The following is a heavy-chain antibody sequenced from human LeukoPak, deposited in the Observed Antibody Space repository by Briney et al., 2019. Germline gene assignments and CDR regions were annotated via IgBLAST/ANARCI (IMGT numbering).Heavy chain of an antibody. CDR1: GGTFSSYA. J-gene: IGHJ4*02. Sequence: GASVKVSCKASGGTFSSYAISWVRQAPGQGLEGMGGIIPIFGTANYAQKFQGRVTITTDESTSTAYMELSSLRSEDTAVYYCARDGVRGIITSDYWGPGTLVTVSS. CDR3: ARDGVRGIITSDY. V-gene: IGHV1-69*05. D-gene: IGHD3-10*01. CDR2: IIPIFGTA.